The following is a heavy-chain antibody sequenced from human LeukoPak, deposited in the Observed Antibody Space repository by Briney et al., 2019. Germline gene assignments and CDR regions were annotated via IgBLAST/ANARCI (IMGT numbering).Heavy chain of an antibody. Sequence: GGSLRLSCAASGFTFSRYGMHWVRQTPGKGLEWVAVISYDASNKYYADSVKGRFTISRDNSKNTLYLQMNSLRAEDTAVYYCARDVAAAGPFDYWGQATLVTVSS. D-gene: IGHD6-13*01. CDR2: ISYDASNK. V-gene: IGHV3-30*03. CDR1: GFTFSRYG. J-gene: IGHJ4*02. CDR3: ARDVAAAGPFDY.